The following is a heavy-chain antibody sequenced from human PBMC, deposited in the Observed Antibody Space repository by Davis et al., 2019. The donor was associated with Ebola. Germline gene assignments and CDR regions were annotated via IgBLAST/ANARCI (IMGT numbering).Heavy chain of an antibody. CDR1: GFTFSSYG. Sequence: GESLKISCAASGFTFSSYGMHWVRQAPGKGLEWVAVISYDGSNKYYADSVKGRFTISRDNSKNTLYLQMNSLRAEDTAVYYCRARLDYWGQGTLVTVSS. CDR3: RARLDY. J-gene: IGHJ4*02. CDR2: ISYDGSNK. V-gene: IGHV3-30*03.